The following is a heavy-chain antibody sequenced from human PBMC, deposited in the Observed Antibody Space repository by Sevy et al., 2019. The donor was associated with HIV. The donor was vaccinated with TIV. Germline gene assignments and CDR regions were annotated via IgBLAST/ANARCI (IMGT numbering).Heavy chain of an antibody. V-gene: IGHV3-21*01. CDR2: ICSGSSYI. J-gene: IGHJ4*02. D-gene: IGHD6-25*01. CDR1: GFTFSLYT. CDR3: AREAANFDY. Sequence: GGSLRLSCAASGFTFSLYTMNWVRQAPGKGLEWVSSICSGSSYISYADSVKGRFTISRDNAKNSLYLQMNSLRAEDTAVYYCAREAANFDYWGQGTLVTVSS.